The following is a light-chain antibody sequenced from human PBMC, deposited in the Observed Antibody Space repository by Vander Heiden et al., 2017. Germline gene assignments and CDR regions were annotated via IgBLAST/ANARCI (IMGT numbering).Light chain of an antibody. Sequence: DIQLTQSPSFLSASAGDRVTITCRASEGINSYLAWYQQTAGKAPKLLIYDGSTLQSGVPSRFSGSGSGTEFSLTVSSLQPEDFATYYCQQLNSYPHTFGHGTKVDMK. V-gene: IGKV1-9*01. J-gene: IGKJ3*01. CDR1: EGINSY. CDR2: DGS. CDR3: QQLNSYPHT.